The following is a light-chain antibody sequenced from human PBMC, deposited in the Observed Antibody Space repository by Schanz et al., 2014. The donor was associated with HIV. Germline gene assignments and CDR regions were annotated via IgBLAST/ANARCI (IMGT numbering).Light chain of an antibody. CDR2: QAS. V-gene: IGKV1-5*03. J-gene: IGKJ2*01. CDR3: QQYNNYPYI. CDR1: QSISDR. Sequence: DIQMTQSPSTLSASVGDRVTITCRASQSISDRLAWYQHKSGRAPKLLIYQASSLATGVPSRFRGSGSGTDFTLTITSLQPDDFATYYCQQYNNYPYIFGQGTKLEI.